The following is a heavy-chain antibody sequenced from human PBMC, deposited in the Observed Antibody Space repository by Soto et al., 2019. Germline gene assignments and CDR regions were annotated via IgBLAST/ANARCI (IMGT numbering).Heavy chain of an antibody. CDR3: AKGQGWSYYYDS. V-gene: IGHV3-23*04. D-gene: IGHD2-15*01. Sequence: EVQLVESGGGLVQPGGSLRLSCAASGFTFSSYAMSWVRLAPGKGLEWFSSIGGSGGTYYADSVKGRFTISRDNPKNMLYLHLNSLSAEDTAMYYCAKGQGWSYYYDSWGQGTLVSVSS. CDR1: GFTFSSYA. CDR2: IGGSGGT. J-gene: IGHJ4*02.